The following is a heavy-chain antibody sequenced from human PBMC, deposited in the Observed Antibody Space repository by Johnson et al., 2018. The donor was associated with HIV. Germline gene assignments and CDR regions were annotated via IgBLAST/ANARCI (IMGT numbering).Heavy chain of an antibody. CDR3: AKEEGLRRELFADDAFDI. CDR2: ISYDGSNK. D-gene: IGHD4-23*01. J-gene: IGHJ3*02. Sequence: QEQLVESGGDVVQPGRSLRLSCTASGFTFSSYALHWVRQAPGKGLEWVAVISYDGSNKYYADSVKGRFTISRDNSKNTLYLQMNSLRAEDTAVYYCAKEEGLRRELFADDAFDIWGQGTMVTVSS. CDR1: GFTFSSYA. V-gene: IGHV3-30*04.